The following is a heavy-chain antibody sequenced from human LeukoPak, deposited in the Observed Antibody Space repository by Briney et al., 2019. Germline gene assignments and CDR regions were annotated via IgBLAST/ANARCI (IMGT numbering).Heavy chain of an antibody. Sequence: SETLSLTCTVSGGSISSYYWSWIRQPPGKGLEWIGYIYYSGSTNYNPSLKSRVTISVDTSKNQFSLKLSSVTAADTAVYYCATINPPNYDSSGYPIDYWGQGTLVTVSS. V-gene: IGHV4-59*08. CDR2: IYYSGST. CDR1: GGSISSYY. CDR3: ATINPPNYDSSGYPIDY. J-gene: IGHJ4*02. D-gene: IGHD3-22*01.